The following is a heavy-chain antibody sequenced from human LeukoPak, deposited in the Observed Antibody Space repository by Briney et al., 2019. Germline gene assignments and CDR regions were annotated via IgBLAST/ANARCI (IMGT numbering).Heavy chain of an antibody. Sequence: SETLSLTCTVSGGSIRSGNYYWTWIRQHPGKGLEWIGYIYYSGRTFYNPSPQSRVSISVDTSKNQFSLKLSSVTAADTAVYYCARGGAYSSADYWGQGTLVTVSS. J-gene: IGHJ4*02. CDR3: ARGGAYSSADY. CDR1: GGSIRSGNYY. D-gene: IGHD5-18*01. CDR2: IYYSGRT. V-gene: IGHV4-31*03.